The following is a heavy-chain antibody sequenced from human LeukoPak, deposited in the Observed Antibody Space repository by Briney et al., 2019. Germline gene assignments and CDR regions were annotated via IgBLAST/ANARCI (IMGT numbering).Heavy chain of an antibody. D-gene: IGHD3-16*02. CDR1: GYSISSGYY. V-gene: IGHV4-38-2*01. CDR3: ARHYDYVWGSYRFDY. J-gene: IGHJ4*02. CDR2: VYHSGGT. Sequence: SETLSLTCAVSGYSISSGYYWGWIRQPPGKGLEWIGSVYHSGGTYYNPSLKSRVTISVDTSKNQFSLKLSSVTAADTAVYYCARHYDYVWGSYRFDYWGQGTLVTVSS.